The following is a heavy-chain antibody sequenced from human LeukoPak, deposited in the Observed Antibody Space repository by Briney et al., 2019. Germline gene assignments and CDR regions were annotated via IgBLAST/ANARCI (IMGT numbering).Heavy chain of an antibody. J-gene: IGHJ4*02. CDR2: IWYDGSNK. CDR3: AAHHGELGYFDY. V-gene: IGHV3-33*01. Sequence: GRSLRLSCAASGFTFSSYGMHWVRQAPGKGLEWVAVIWYDGSNKYYADSVKGRFTISRDNSKNTLYLQMNSLRAEDTAVYYCAAHHGELGYFDYWGQGTLVT. D-gene: IGHD1-26*01. CDR1: GFTFSSYG.